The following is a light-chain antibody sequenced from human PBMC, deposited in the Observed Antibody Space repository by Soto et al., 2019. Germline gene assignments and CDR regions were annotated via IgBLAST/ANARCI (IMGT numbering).Light chain of an antibody. Sequence: EIVLTQSPGTLSLSPGERATLSCRASHSVSSNYVDWYQQKPGQAPRLLIYGSSRRATVIPDMFSGSGSGTGFNLTISRLEPEDFAVYYYQQYGSSTPYTFGQGTKLEIK. CDR2: GSS. V-gene: IGKV3-20*01. J-gene: IGKJ2*01. CDR3: QQYGSSTPYT. CDR1: HSVSSNY.